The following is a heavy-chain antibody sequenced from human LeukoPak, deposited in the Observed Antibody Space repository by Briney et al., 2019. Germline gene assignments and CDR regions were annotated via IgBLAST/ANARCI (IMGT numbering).Heavy chain of an antibody. CDR2: ISSSGSTI. CDR3: ARDREAAAGMNWFDP. D-gene: IGHD6-13*01. V-gene: IGHV3-11*01. Sequence: GGSLRLSCAASGFTFSDYYMSWIRQAPGKGLEWVSYISSSGSTIYYADSVKGRFTISRDNAKNSLYLQMNSLRAEDTAVYYCARDREAAAGMNWFDPWGQGTLVTVSS. CDR1: GFTFSDYY. J-gene: IGHJ5*02.